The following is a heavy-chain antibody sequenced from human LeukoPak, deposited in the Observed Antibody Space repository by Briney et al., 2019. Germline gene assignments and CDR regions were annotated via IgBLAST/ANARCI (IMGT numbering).Heavy chain of an antibody. V-gene: IGHV4-61*01. Sequence: SETLSLTCTVSGDSVSSGSYYWSWIRQPPGKGLEWIGYIYYSGSTNYNPSLKSRVTISVDTSKNQFSLKLSSVTAADTAVYYCARGLTRWGQGTLVTVSS. D-gene: IGHD6-19*01. CDR1: GDSVSSGSYY. CDR2: IYYSGST. CDR3: ARGLTR. J-gene: IGHJ4*02.